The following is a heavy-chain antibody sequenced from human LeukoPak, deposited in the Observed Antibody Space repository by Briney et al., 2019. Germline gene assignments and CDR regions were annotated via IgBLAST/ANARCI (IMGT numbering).Heavy chain of an antibody. V-gene: IGHV4-4*07. CDR3: ARDSYYYDSSGYSNFDY. CDR2: IYTSGST. D-gene: IGHD3-22*01. Sequence: SETLSLTCTVSGGSISSYYWSWIRQPAGKGLEWIGRIYTSGSTNYNPSLKSRVTMSVDTSKNQFSLKLSSVTAADTAVYYCARDSYYYDSSGYSNFDYWGQGTLVTVSS. CDR1: GGSISSYY. J-gene: IGHJ4*02.